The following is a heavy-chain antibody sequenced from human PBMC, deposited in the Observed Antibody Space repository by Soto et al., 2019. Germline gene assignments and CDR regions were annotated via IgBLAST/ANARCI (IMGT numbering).Heavy chain of an antibody. J-gene: IGHJ6*02. CDR2: IYYSGST. D-gene: IGHD3-9*01. CDR1: GGSISSGGYY. Sequence: SETLSLTCTVSGGSISSGGYYWSWIRQHPGKGLEWIGYIYYSGSTYYNPSLKSRVTISVDTSKNQFSLKLSSVTAADTAVYYCARGPYYDILTGYSSYYYYYGMDVWGQGTTVTVSS. V-gene: IGHV4-31*03. CDR3: ARGPYYDILTGYSSYYYYYGMDV.